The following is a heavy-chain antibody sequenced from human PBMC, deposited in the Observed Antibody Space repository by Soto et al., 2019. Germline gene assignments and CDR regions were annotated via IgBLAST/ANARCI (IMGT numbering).Heavy chain of an antibody. J-gene: IGHJ6*03. CDR1: GGSISSSSYY. CDR3: ARLYYDILTGYYYYMDV. Sequence: SETLSLTCTVSGGSISSSSYYWGWIRQPPEEGLEWIGSIYYSGSTYYNPSLKSRVTISVDTSKNQFSLKLSSVTAADTAVYYCARLYYDILTGYYYYMDVWGKGTTVTVSS. V-gene: IGHV4-39*01. CDR2: IYYSGST. D-gene: IGHD3-9*01.